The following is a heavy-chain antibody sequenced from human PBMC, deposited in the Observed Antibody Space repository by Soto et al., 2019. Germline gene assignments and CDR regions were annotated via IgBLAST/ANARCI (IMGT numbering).Heavy chain of an antibody. CDR1: GFTFSSYS. Sequence: GGSLRLSCAASGFTFSSYSMNWVRQAPGKGLEWVSSISSSSSYIYYADSVKGRFTISRDNAKNSLYLQMNSLRAEDTAVYYCARDYYDSSGYCPVAPCWGRGTLVTVSS. CDR2: ISSSSSYI. D-gene: IGHD3-22*01. V-gene: IGHV3-21*01. CDR3: ARDYYDSSGYCPVAPC. J-gene: IGHJ4*02.